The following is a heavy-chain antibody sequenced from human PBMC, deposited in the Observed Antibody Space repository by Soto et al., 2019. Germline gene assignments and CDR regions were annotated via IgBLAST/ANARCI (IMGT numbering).Heavy chain of an antibody. D-gene: IGHD3-10*01. Sequence: QVQLQESGPGLVKPSQTLSLTCTVSGGSISSGGYYWSWIRQHPGKGLEWIGYIYYSGSTYYNPYLKSRVTISVDTSNNQFSLKRNCVTAADTAVYYCASYGAGSYYNVAYLGQGTLVTRSP. CDR2: IYYSGST. V-gene: IGHV4-31*03. CDR3: ASYGAGSYYNVAY. CDR1: GGSISSGGYY. J-gene: IGHJ4*02.